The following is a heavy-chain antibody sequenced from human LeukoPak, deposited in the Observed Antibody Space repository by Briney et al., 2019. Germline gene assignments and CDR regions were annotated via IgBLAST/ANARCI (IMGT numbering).Heavy chain of an antibody. Sequence: ASVKVSCKASGYTFTGYYMHWVRQAPGQGLEWMGWINPNSGGTNYAQKFQGRVTMPRDTSISTAYMELSRLRSDDTAVYYCARDGPFGPNDAFDIWGQGTMVTVSS. CDR2: INPNSGGT. CDR3: ARDGPFGPNDAFDI. D-gene: IGHD2/OR15-2a*01. CDR1: GYTFTGYY. V-gene: IGHV1-2*02. J-gene: IGHJ3*02.